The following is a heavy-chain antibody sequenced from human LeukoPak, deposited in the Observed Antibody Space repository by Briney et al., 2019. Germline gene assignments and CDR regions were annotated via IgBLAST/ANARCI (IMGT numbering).Heavy chain of an antibody. J-gene: IGHJ4*02. D-gene: IGHD4-17*01. CDR2: INQDGSEK. V-gene: IGHV3-7*01. CDR1: GFTFSSHW. Sequence: PGGSLRLSCAASGFTFSSHWMSWVRQAPGKGLEWVANINQDGSEKYYVDSVKGRFTISRDNAKNSLYLQMNSLRAEDTAVYYCAKDCGDYYFDYWGQGTLVTVSS. CDR3: AKDCGDYYFDY.